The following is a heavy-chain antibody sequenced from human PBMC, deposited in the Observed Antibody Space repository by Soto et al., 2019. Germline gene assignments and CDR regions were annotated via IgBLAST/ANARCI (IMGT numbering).Heavy chain of an antibody. Sequence: VGSLRLSCAASGFTFSSYWMSWIRQAPGKGLEWVANIKQDGSEKYYVDSVKGRFTISRDNAKNSLYLQMNSLRAEDTAVYYCARDRYSSGNYYYYYGMDVWGQGTTVTVS. CDR1: GFTFSSYW. CDR3: ARDRYSSGNYYYYYGMDV. V-gene: IGHV3-7*05. D-gene: IGHD6-19*01. CDR2: IKQDGSEK. J-gene: IGHJ6*02.